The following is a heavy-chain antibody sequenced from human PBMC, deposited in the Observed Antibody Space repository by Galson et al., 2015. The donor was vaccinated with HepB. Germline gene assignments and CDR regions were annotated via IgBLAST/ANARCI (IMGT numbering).Heavy chain of an antibody. V-gene: IGHV3-48*01. CDR3: ARHRTYAVFDGY. CDR1: GFTFNAYS. Sequence: SLRLSCAASGFTFNAYSMIWVRQAPGKGLEWVSYISGSGSIIHYADSVKGRFTMSRDNAENSLYLQMNSLRAEDTAVYYCARHRTYAVFDGYWGQGTLVTVSS. D-gene: IGHD5/OR15-5a*01. CDR2: ISGSGSII. J-gene: IGHJ4*02.